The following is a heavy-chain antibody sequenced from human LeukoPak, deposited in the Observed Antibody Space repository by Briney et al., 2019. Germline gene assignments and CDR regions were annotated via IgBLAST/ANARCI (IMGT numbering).Heavy chain of an antibody. CDR1: GASISSTSHY. J-gene: IGHJ4*02. CDR3: VRETRGTNYYLFEY. Sequence: ETLSLTCTVSGASISSTSHYWGWIRQPPGKGLEWVSVLYRDDKTYYADFVKGRFTVSRDNSKNTLYLQLNSLSAEDTAVYYCVRETRGTNYYLFEYWGQGTLITVSS. D-gene: IGHD4/OR15-4a*01. CDR2: LYRDDKT. V-gene: IGHV3-53*01.